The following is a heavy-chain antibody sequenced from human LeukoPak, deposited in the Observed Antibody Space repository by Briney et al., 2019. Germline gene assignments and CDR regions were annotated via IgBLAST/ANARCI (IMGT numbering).Heavy chain of an antibody. CDR1: GGSISSGGYY. CDR2: IYHSGST. CDR3: ARAKDSSGYPWRDYYFFDY. J-gene: IGHJ4*02. Sequence: SETLSLTCTVSGGSISSGGYYWSWIRQHPGKRLEWIGDIYHSGSTYYNPSLKSRVTISVDTSKNQFSLKLSSVTAADTAVYYCARAKDSSGYPWRDYYFFDYWGQGTLVTVSS. V-gene: IGHV4-31*03. D-gene: IGHD3-22*01.